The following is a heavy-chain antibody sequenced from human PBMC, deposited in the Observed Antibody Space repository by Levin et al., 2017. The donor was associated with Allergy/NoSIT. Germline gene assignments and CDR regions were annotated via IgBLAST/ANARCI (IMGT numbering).Heavy chain of an antibody. CDR1: GFTFSSYA. CDR2: ISYDGSNK. J-gene: IGHJ4*02. CDR3: ASTQSRWIQLWSLDY. Sequence: GGSLRLSCAASGFTFSSYAMHWVRQAPGKGLEWVAVISYDGSNKYYADSVKGRFTISRDNSKNTLYLQMNSLRAEDTAVYYCASTQSRWIQLWSLDYWGQGTLVTVSS. V-gene: IGHV3-30-3*01. D-gene: IGHD5-18*01.